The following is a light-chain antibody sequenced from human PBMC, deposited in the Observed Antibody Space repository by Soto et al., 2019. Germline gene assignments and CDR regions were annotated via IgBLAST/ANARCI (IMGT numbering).Light chain of an antibody. CDR2: GAS. J-gene: IGKJ1*01. Sequence: EIVMTQSPATLSVSPGERATLSCRASQSVSSSLAWYQHKPGQAPRLLIYGASTRATGIPARFSGSGSGTEFTLIISSLQSEDSAVYYCQQYNSWLWTFGQGTKVEIK. CDR1: QSVSSS. CDR3: QQYNSWLWT. V-gene: IGKV3-15*01.